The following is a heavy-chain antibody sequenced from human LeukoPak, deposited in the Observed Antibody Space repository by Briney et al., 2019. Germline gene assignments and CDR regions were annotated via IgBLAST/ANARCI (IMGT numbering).Heavy chain of an antibody. D-gene: IGHD3-10*01. CDR3: ARDVGSLEVFDY. CDR2: INPNNGGT. Sequence: GASVKVSCTASEYTFTGHYMHWVRQAPGQGLEWMGWINPNNGGTDCAQKFQGRVTMTRDTSISTAYMELISLISDDTAVYYCARDVGSLEVFDYWGQGTLVTVSS. V-gene: IGHV1-2*02. J-gene: IGHJ4*02. CDR1: EYTFTGHY.